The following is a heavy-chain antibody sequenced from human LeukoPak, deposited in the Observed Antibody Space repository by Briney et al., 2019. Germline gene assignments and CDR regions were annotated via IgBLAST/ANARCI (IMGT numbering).Heavy chain of an antibody. CDR3: ARGLFGPSPLDY. J-gene: IGHJ4*02. CDR2: INPNSGGT. CDR1: GYTFTDYY. V-gene: IGHV1-2*02. D-gene: IGHD3-16*01. Sequence: ASVKVSCKASGYTFTDYYIHWIRQAPGQGLEWMGWINPNSGGTNYAQKFQGRVTMTRDTSISTAYMELSRLRSDDTAVYYCARGLFGPSPLDYWGQGTLVTVSS.